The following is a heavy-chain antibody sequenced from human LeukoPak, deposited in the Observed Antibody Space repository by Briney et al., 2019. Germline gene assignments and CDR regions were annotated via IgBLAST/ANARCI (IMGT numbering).Heavy chain of an antibody. CDR1: GDSFSINSVA. CDR3: ARDEALIAAAGVYYGMDV. J-gene: IGHJ6*02. CDR2: TYYRAKWYN. Sequence: SQTLSLTSAISGDSFSINSVAWNWLRQSPSRGLEWLGRTYYRAKWYNDNAVCVKSRITVNPNTSKNQFSLQLNSVTPEDTAVYYCARDEALIAAAGVYYGMDVWGQGTTVTVSS. V-gene: IGHV6-1*01. D-gene: IGHD6-13*01.